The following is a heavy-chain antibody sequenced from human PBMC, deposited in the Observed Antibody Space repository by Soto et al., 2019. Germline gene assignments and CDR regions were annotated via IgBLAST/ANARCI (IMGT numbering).Heavy chain of an antibody. CDR2: IIPIFGTA. J-gene: IGHJ6*02. CDR1: GGTFSSYA. V-gene: IGHV1-69*13. CDR3: ARGTGVSGYDFVNFGGLGMSIAAGQTLGYYYGMDV. Sequence: ASVKVSCKASGGTFSSYAISWVRQAPGQGLEWMGGIIPIFGTANYAQKFQGRVTITADESTSTAYMELSSLRSEDTAVYYCARGTGVSGYDFVNFGGLGMSIAAGQTLGYYYGMDVWGQGTTVTVSS. D-gene: IGHD5-12*01.